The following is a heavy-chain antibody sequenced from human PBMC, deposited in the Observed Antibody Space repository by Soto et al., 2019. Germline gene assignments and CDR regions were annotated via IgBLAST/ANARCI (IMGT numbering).Heavy chain of an antibody. CDR1: GFTFSSDS. V-gene: IGHV3-21*01. CDR3: ERDPTNPANDYVYSREYY. CDR2: ISSSSSYI. D-gene: IGHD3-16*01. Sequence: GVLRLSCAASGFTFSSDSMNWFRQAPGKGLEWVSSISSSSSYIYYADSVKGRFTISRDNAKNSLYLQMNSLRAEDTAVYYCERDPTNPANDYVYSREYYWVQGTLVTLSS. J-gene: IGHJ4*02.